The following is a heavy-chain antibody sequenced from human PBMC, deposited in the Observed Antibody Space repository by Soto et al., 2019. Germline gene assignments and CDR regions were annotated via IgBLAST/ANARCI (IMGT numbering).Heavy chain of an antibody. CDR1: GGTFSSYA. D-gene: IGHD3-22*01. CDR2: IIPIFGTA. CDR3: ARGRATYYYDSSGPWGGGRGFVP. V-gene: IGHV1-69*01. Sequence: QVQLVQSGAEVKKPGSSVKVSCKASGGTFSSYAISWVRQAPGQGLEWMGGIIPIFGTANYAQKFQGRVTITADESTSTAYMELSSLRSEDTAVYYCARGRATYYYDSSGPWGGGRGFVPWGQGTLVTVSS. J-gene: IGHJ5*02.